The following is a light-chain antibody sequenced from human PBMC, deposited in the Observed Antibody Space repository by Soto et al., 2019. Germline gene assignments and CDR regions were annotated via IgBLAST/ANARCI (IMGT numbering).Light chain of an antibody. Sequence: DIQMTQSPSSLSASVGDRVTITCRVSQSISSNLNWYQQKPGKAPNLLIYATSSLQTGVPSRFSGSGSGTDFTLTITSLQPEDFATYYCQHSYSFPLTFGGGTKVEIK. V-gene: IGKV1-39*01. CDR3: QHSYSFPLT. J-gene: IGKJ4*01. CDR1: QSISSN. CDR2: ATS.